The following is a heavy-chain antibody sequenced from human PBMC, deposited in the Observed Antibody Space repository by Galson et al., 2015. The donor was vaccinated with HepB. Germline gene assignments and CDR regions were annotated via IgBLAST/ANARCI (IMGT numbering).Heavy chain of an antibody. Sequence: SLRLSCAASGFTFSSSAMSWVRQAPEKGLEWVSGISASGGSTYYADSVKGRFTISRDIPKNTLYLQVNSLRAEDTAVYHCARRTKVGSYYVMDVWGQGTTVTVSS. CDR1: GFTFSSSA. CDR2: ISASGGST. CDR3: ARRTKVGSYYVMDV. J-gene: IGHJ6*02. D-gene: IGHD1-14*01. V-gene: IGHV3-23*01.